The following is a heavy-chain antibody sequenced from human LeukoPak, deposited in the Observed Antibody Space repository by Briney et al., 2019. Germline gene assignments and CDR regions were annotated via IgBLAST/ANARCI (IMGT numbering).Heavy chain of an antibody. D-gene: IGHD7-27*01. CDR2: IYTSRST. CDR1: GGSISSDY. J-gene: IGHJ4*02. V-gene: IGHV4-4*07. CDR3: ASPLGY. Sequence: SETLSLTCTVSGGSISSDYWIWIRQPAGKGLEWIGHIYTSRSTNYNPSLQSRVTMSLDTSKNQFSLKLSSVAAADTAVYYCASPLGYWGQGTLVTVSS.